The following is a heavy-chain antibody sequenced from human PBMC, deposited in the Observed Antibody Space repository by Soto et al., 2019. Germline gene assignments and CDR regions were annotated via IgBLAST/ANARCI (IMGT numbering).Heavy chain of an antibody. Sequence: QVQLVQSGAEVKKPGASVKVSCKASGYTFTGYYMHWVRQAPGQGLEWMGWINPNSGGTNYAQKFQGRVTMTRDTSISTADMELSGLRSDDTAVYYCAGQLRPVEGGYYYGMDVWGQGTTVTVSS. CDR1: GYTFTGYY. V-gene: IGHV1-2*02. D-gene: IGHD3-16*01. CDR2: INPNSGGT. J-gene: IGHJ6*02. CDR3: AGQLRPVEGGYYYGMDV.